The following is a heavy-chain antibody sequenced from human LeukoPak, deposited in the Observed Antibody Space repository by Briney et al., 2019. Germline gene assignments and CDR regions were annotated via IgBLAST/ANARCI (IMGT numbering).Heavy chain of an antibody. CDR2: ITANGGSP. CDR1: GFTFSNYA. V-gene: IGHV3-23*01. J-gene: IGHJ4*02. Sequence: GGSLRLSCAASGFTFSNYALNWVRQAPGKGLEWVSTITANGGSPNYAYSVKGRFRISRDNSENTVSLEMSSLRAEDAAVYYCATDLGSSFEYVWGNNRDSPSFDYWGQGTLVTVSS. D-gene: IGHD3-16*01. CDR3: ATDLGSSFEYVWGNNRDSPSFDY.